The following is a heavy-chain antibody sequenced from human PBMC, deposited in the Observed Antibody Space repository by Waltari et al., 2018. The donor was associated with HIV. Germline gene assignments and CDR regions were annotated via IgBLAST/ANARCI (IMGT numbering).Heavy chain of an antibody. CDR1: GFSLSDYY. J-gene: IGHJ6*02. CDR2: IRPGCGSV. D-gene: IGHD3-10*01. CDR3: TRHRGAILLSSGRDGLDV. V-gene: IGHV3-11*01. Sequence: QVQLVESGGGLVKPGGSLRLSFAASGFSLSDYYMTWIRQARGKGVVGVSSIRPGCGSVDYAQSVRGRFTNPRENAEDSLQLQMHSLRAADTAVYYCTRHRGAILLSSGRDGLDVWGQGTTVTCSS.